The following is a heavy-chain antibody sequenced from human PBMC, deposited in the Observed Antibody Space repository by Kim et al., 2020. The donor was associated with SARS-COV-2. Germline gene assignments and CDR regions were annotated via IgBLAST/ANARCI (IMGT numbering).Heavy chain of an antibody. CDR1: GGSISSYY. J-gene: IGHJ5*02. Sequence: SETLSLTCTVSGGSISSYYWSWIRQPPGKGLEWIGDIYYSGSTNYNPSLKSRVTISVDTSKNQFSLKLSSVTAADTAVYYCARDYYYDSNEGWFAPWGHGTLVTVSS. D-gene: IGHD3-22*01. CDR3: ARDYYYDSNEGWFAP. V-gene: IGHV4-59*12. CDR2: IYYSGST.